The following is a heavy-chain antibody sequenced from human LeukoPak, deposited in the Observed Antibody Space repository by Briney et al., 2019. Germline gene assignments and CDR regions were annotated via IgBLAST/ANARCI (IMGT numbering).Heavy chain of an antibody. Sequence: SETLSLTCAVYGGSFSGYYWSWIRQPPGKGLEWFGEINHSGSTNYNPSLKSRVTISVDTSKNQFSLKLSSVNAAVTGAYYCASGPGAAAHRYFDYWGQGTLVTVSS. V-gene: IGHV4-34*01. D-gene: IGHD6-13*01. CDR1: GGSFSGYY. CDR2: INHSGST. CDR3: ASGPGAAAHRYFDY. J-gene: IGHJ4*02.